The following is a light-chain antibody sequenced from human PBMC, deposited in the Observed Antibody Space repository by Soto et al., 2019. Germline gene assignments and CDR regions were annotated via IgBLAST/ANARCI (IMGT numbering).Light chain of an antibody. CDR3: SSYTSSSTPPYV. V-gene: IGLV2-14*01. Sequence: QSVLTQPASVSGSPGQSITISCTGTSSDVGGYNYVSWYQQHPGKAPKLMIYEVSNRPSGVSNRFPGSKSGNTASLTISGLQAEDEADYYCSSYTSSSTPPYVFGTGTKLTVL. CDR2: EVS. CDR1: SSDVGGYNY. J-gene: IGLJ1*01.